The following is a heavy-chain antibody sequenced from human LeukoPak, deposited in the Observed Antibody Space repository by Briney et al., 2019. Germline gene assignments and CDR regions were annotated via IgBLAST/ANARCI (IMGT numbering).Heavy chain of an antibody. D-gene: IGHD3-10*01. V-gene: IGHV4-59*01. CDR3: ARDTYFYGSGTYWFDP. J-gene: IGHJ5*02. Sequence: SETLSLTCTVSGGSINSYYWSWIRQPPGKGLEWIGHISYRGSTTYNASLESRVTISVDTSNHQFSLRLTSVTAADTAVYYCARDTYFYGSGTYWFDPWGQGTLVTVSS. CDR1: GGSINSYY. CDR2: ISYRGST.